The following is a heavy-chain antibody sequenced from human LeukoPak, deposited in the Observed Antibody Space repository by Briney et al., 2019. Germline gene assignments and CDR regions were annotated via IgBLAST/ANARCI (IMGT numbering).Heavy chain of an antibody. J-gene: IGHJ4*02. V-gene: IGHV4-30-2*01. CDR2: ISHSGST. Sequence: SETLSLTCTVSGGSISSGGYYWSWIRQPPGKGLEWIGYISHSGSTYYNPSLKSRITISVDRSKNQFSLKLSSVTAADTAVYYCTRDFVEYGSGSFDHWGQGTLVTVSS. D-gene: IGHD3-10*01. CDR1: GGSISSGGYY. CDR3: TRDFVEYGSGSFDH.